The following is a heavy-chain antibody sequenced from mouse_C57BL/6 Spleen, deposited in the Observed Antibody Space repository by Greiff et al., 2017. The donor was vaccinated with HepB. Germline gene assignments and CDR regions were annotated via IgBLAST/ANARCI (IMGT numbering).Heavy chain of an antibody. D-gene: IGHD2-5*01. CDR1: GYSITSGYY. Sequence: VQLKESGPGLVKPSQSLSLTCSVTGYSITSGYYWNWIRQFPGNKLEWMGYISYDGSNNYNPSLKNRISITRDTSKNQFFLKLNSVTTEDTATYYCAREVYSNWYFDVWGTGTTVTVSS. CDR3: AREVYSNWYFDV. CDR2: ISYDGSN. J-gene: IGHJ1*03. V-gene: IGHV3-6*01.